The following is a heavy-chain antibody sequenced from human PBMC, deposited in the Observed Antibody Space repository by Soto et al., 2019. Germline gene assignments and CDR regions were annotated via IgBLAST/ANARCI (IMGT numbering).Heavy chain of an antibody. Sequence: QVQLVESGGGVVQPGRSLRLSCAASGFTFSSYGMHWVRQAPGKGLEWVAVISYDGSNKYYADSVKGRFTISRDNSKNTLYLQMNSRRAEDTAVYSCAKDPFCSGGSCYPTPDSWGQGTLVTVSS. CDR1: GFTFSSYG. D-gene: IGHD2-15*01. V-gene: IGHV3-30*18. CDR2: ISYDGSNK. CDR3: AKDPFCSGGSCYPTPDS. J-gene: IGHJ4*02.